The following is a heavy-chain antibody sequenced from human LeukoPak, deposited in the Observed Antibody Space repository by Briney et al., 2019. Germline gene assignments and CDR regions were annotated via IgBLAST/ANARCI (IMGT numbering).Heavy chain of an antibody. CDR1: GYTFTDYG. D-gene: IGHD3-22*01. Sequence: ASVKVSCKASGYTFTDYGMHWVRQAPGQRLEWMAWINAGNGNAKYSQKFQGRVTITRDTSASTAYMELSSLRSEDTAEYYCARVPLHDRNDYYYPHWGQGTVVTVSS. J-gene: IGHJ1*01. CDR3: ARVPLHDRNDYYYPH. CDR2: INAGNGNA. V-gene: IGHV1-3*01.